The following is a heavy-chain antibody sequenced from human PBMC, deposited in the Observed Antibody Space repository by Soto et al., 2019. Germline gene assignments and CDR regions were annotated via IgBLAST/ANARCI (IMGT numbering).Heavy chain of an antibody. Sequence: QVQLVQSGAEVKKPGSSVKVSCKASGGTFSSYTISWVRQAPGQGLEWMGRIIPILGIANYAQKFQGRVTITADTSTSTAYMELSSLRSEDTAVYYCATEVGYCSGGSCYSKHWYFDLWGRGTLVTVSS. J-gene: IGHJ2*01. V-gene: IGHV1-69*02. CDR1: GGTFSSYT. D-gene: IGHD2-15*01. CDR3: ATEVGYCSGGSCYSKHWYFDL. CDR2: IIPILGIA.